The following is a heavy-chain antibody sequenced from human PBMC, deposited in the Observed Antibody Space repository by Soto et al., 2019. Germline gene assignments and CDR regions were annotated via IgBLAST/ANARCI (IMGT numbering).Heavy chain of an antibody. Sequence: VKVSCKASGYTFTSYGISWVRQAPGQGLEWMGWISAYNGNTNYAQKLQGRVTMTTDTSTSTAYMELRSLRSDDTAVYYCARDSVVVPAGGFDPWGQGTLVTVSS. CDR1: GYTFTSYG. D-gene: IGHD2-2*01. CDR2: ISAYNGNT. J-gene: IGHJ5*02. CDR3: ARDSVVVPAGGFDP. V-gene: IGHV1-18*01.